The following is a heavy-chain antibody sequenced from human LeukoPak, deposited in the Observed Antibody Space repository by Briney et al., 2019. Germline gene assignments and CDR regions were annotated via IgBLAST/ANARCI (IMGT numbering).Heavy chain of an antibody. J-gene: IGHJ4*02. CDR2: INHGGST. Sequence: SETLSLTCAVYGGSFSGYYWSWIRQPPGKGLEWLGEINHGGSTNYNPSLKSRVTISVDTSKNQFSLKLSSVTAADTAVYYCASTPIDYYDSSGYYFNFDYWGQGTLVTVSS. CDR3: ASTPIDYYDSSGYYFNFDY. V-gene: IGHV4-34*01. D-gene: IGHD3-22*01. CDR1: GGSFSGYY.